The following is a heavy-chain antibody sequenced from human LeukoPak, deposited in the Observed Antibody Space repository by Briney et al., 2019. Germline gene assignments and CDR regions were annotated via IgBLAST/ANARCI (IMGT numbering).Heavy chain of an antibody. CDR2: IYYNRGT. V-gene: IGHV4-39*01. D-gene: IGHD3-3*02. CDR1: SDSISNSAYH. J-gene: IGHJ6*02. Sequence: SETLSLTCTVSSDSISNSAYHWGWIRQPPGRGLEWIGTIYYNRGTYYNPSLKSRVTISVDTSKNQFSLKLSSVTAADTAVYYCARLSGYYYYGMDVWGQGTTVTVSS. CDR3: ARLSGYYYYGMDV.